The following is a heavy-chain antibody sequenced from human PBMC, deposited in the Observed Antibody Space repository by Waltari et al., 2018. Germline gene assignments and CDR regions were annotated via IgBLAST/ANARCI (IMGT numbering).Heavy chain of an antibody. D-gene: IGHD5-18*01. CDR1: GYTFTGYY. V-gene: IGHV1-2*06. Sequence: QVQLVQSGAEVKKPGASVKVSCKASGYTFTGYYMHWVRQAPGQGLEWMGRINPNSGGTNYAKKFQGRVTMTRDTSISTAYMELSRLRSDDTAVYYCARVQLGYYYYGMDVWGQGTTVTVSS. CDR3: ARVQLGYYYYGMDV. J-gene: IGHJ6*02. CDR2: INPNSGGT.